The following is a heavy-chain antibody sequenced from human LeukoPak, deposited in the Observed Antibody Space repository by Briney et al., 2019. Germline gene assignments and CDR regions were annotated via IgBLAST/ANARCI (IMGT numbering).Heavy chain of an antibody. CDR3: VKPLCSRTTCYRYFDY. V-gene: IGHV3-30*18. D-gene: IGHD2-2*01. Sequence: GRSLRLSCAASGFTFSSYGMHWVRQAPGKGLEWVAVISYDGSNKYYADSVKGRFTISRDNSRNILYLQMNALRVEDTAVYYCVKPLCSRTTCYRYFDYWGQGIPVAVSS. CDR2: ISYDGSNK. CDR1: GFTFSSYG. J-gene: IGHJ4*02.